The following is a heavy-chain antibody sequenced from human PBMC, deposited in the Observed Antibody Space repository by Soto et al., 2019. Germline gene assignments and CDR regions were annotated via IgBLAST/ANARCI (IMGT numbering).Heavy chain of an antibody. D-gene: IGHD6-13*01. Sequence: GSLGLACAVSRFTFSDEYVGGMRQEPGEGLEWVSYISSSSSYTNYADSVKGRFTISRDNAKNSLYLQMNSLRAEDTAVYYCAREWVRAAAGMDCFDSWGQGTLVTVSS. V-gene: IGHV3-11*06. J-gene: IGHJ5*01. CDR1: RFTFSDEY. CDR2: ISSSSSYT. CDR3: AREWVRAAAGMDCFDS.